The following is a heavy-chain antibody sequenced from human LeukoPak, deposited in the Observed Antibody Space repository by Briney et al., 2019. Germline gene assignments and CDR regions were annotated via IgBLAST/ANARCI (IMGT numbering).Heavy chain of an antibody. D-gene: IGHD2-15*01. CDR1: RFTFSNYW. V-gene: IGHV3-74*01. J-gene: IGHJ4*02. CDR2: IYNDGSST. Sequence: GGSLRLSCAASRFTFSNYWMHWVRQAPGKGLVWVSRIYNDGSSTSYADSVKGRFTISRDNAKSTLYLQMNSLRAEDTAVYYCARIGYCSGGSCYPFDYWGQGTLVTVSS. CDR3: ARIGYCSGGSCYPFDY.